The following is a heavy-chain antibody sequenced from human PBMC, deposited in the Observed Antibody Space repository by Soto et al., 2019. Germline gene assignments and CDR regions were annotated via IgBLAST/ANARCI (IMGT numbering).Heavy chain of an antibody. V-gene: IGHV4-59*01. CDR3: ARGNVVAIDY. CDR2: IYYSGST. CDR1: GAFIISYY. D-gene: IGHD2-21*01. Sequence: SETLSLTCSVSGAFIISYYWSWIRQPPWKGLEWLAYIYYSGSTSYNPSLKSRVSISLDTSMNQFSLKLSSVTAADTAVYYCARGNVVAIDYWGRGTLVTVSS. J-gene: IGHJ4*02.